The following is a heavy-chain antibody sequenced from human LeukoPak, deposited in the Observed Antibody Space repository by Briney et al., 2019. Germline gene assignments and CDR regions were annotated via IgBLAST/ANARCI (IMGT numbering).Heavy chain of an antibody. CDR2: ISGSGGST. J-gene: IGHJ5*02. V-gene: IGHV3-23*01. CDR3: AKDIGAYGSGSYLDKKNWFDP. D-gene: IGHD3-10*01. CDR1: GFTFSSYA. Sequence: PGGSLRLSCAASGFTFSSYAMSWVRQAPGKGLEWVSAISGSGGSTYYADSVKGRFTISRDNSKNTLYLQMNSLRAEDTAVYYCAKDIGAYGSGSYLDKKNWFDPWGQGTLVTVSS.